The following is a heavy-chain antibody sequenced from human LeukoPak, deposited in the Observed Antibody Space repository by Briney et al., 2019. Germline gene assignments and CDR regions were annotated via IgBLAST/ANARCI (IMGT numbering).Heavy chain of an antibody. CDR1: GSMSNHF. J-gene: IGHJ5*01. CDR2: IYDTGAT. V-gene: IGHV4-59*11. Sequence: SETLSLTCTVFGSMSNHFWSWIRQPPGKGLEWIGYIYDTGATDYNPSLKSRVTMSVDTSANPFSLKLSSVTTADTAVYYCATRPAGSTWAAIFDFWSRGTLVTVSS. CDR3: ATRPAGSTWAAIFDF. D-gene: IGHD6-13*01.